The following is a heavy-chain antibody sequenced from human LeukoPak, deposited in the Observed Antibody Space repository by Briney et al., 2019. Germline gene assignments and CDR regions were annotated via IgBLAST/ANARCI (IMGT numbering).Heavy chain of an antibody. V-gene: IGHV3-38-3*01. J-gene: IGHJ1*01. D-gene: IGHD6-13*01. CDR2: ISGGST. CDR3: AKFFSSSWYREYFQH. Sequence: WGSLRLSCAASGFTVSSNEMSWVRQAPGKGLEWVSSISGGSTYYADSVRGRFTVSRDNSKNTLYLQMNSLRAEDTAVYYCAKFFSSSWYREYFQHWGQGTLVTVSS. CDR1: GFTVSSNE.